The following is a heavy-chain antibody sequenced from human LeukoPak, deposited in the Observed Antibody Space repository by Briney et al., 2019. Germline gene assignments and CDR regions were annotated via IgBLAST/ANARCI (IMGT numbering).Heavy chain of an antibody. CDR3: VKPANGLVSYFDY. D-gene: IGHD3/OR15-3a*01. CDR2: ISSNGGST. V-gene: IGHV3-64D*09. Sequence: PGGSLRLSCSASGFTFSSYAMHWVRQAPGKGLEYVSAISSNGGSTYYADSVKGRFTISRDNYKNTLYLQMSSLRAEDTAVYYCVKPANGLVSYFDYWGQGTLVTVSS. CDR1: GFTFSSYA. J-gene: IGHJ4*02.